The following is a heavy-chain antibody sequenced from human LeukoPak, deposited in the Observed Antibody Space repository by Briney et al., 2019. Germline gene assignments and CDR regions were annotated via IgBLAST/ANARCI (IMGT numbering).Heavy chain of an antibody. D-gene: IGHD1-26*01. CDR3: ARSYSGSYELDY. Sequence: GGSLRLSCAASGFTFSSYGMHWVRQAPGKGLEGVAVIWYDGSNKYYADSVKGRFTISRDNSKNTLYLQMNSLRAEDTAVYYCARSYSGSYELDYWGQGTLVTVSS. CDR2: IWYDGSNK. J-gene: IGHJ4*02. V-gene: IGHV3-33*01. CDR1: GFTFSSYG.